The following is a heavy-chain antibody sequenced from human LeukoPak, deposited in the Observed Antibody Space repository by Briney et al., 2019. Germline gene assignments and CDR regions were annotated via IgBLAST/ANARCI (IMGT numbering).Heavy chain of an antibody. V-gene: IGHV3-23*01. CDR1: GFTLSSYA. Sequence: GGSLRLSCAASGFTLSSYAMSWVRQAPGKGLEWVSAISGSGGSTYYADSVKGRFTISRDNSKNTLYLQMNSLRAEDTAVYYCAKARVRRTVISNWFDPWGQGTLVTVSS. CDR3: AKARVRRTVISNWFDP. D-gene: IGHD4-17*01. CDR2: ISGSGGST. J-gene: IGHJ5*02.